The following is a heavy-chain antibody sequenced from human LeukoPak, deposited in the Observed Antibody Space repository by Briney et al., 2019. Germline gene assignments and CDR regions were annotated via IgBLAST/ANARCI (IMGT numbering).Heavy chain of an antibody. CDR2: INPSGGST. J-gene: IGHJ6*02. CDR1: GYTFTSYY. CDR3: ARDQTAGDYYYGMDV. V-gene: IGHV1-46*01. D-gene: IGHD2-21*02. Sequence: GASVKVSCKASGYTFTSYYMHWVRQAPGQGLEWMGIINPSGGSTSYARKFQGRVTMTRDTSTSTVYMELSSLRSEDTAVYYCARDQTAGDYYYGMDVWGQGTTVTVSS.